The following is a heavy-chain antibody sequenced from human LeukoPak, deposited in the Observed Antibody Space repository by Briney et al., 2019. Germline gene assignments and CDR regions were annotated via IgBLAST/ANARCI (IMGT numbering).Heavy chain of an antibody. V-gene: IGHV1-69*05. J-gene: IGHJ3*02. CDR1: GGTFSSYA. CDR2: VIPIFGTA. CDR3: ARDSNYYDSSGYYYAFDI. D-gene: IGHD3-22*01. Sequence: ASVKVSCKASGGTFSSYAISWVRQAPGQGLEWMGGVIPIFGTANYAQKFQGRVTITTDESTSTAYMELSSLRSEDTAVYYCARDSNYYDSSGYYYAFDIWGQGTMVTVSS.